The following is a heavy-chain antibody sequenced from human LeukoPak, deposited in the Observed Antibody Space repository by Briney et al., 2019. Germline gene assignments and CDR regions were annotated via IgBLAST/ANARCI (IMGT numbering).Heavy chain of an antibody. Sequence: PSETPSLLCAVYCGSLYGYYWRWVRQPPGKGLEWIGEINHSGSTNYNPSLKSRVTISVDTSKNQFSLKLSSVTAADTAVYYCARGRVDILTGRDYYYYGMDVWGKGTTVTVSS. J-gene: IGHJ6*04. CDR3: ARGRVDILTGRDYYYYGMDV. V-gene: IGHV4-34*01. D-gene: IGHD3-9*01. CDR1: CGSLYGYY. CDR2: INHSGST.